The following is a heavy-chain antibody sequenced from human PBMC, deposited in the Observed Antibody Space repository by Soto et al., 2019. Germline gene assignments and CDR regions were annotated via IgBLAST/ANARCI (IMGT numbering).Heavy chain of an antibody. J-gene: IGHJ4*02. CDR1: GFTFSSYG. D-gene: IGHD2-2*01. CDR3: AKDFRPLRVVPAAIVFN. Sequence: GGSLRLSCAASGFTFSSYGMHWVRQAPGKGLEWVAVISYDGSNKYYADSVKGRFTISRDNSKNTLYLQMNSLRAEDTAVYYCAKDFRPLRVVPAAIVFNWGQGTLVTVSS. CDR2: ISYDGSNK. V-gene: IGHV3-30*18.